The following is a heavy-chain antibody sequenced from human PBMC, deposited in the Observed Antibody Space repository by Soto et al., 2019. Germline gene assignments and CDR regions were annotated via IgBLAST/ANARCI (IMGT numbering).Heavy chain of an antibody. J-gene: IGHJ4*02. V-gene: IGHV4-59*01. CDR2: IYYSGST. Sequence: SETLSLTCTVSGGSISSYYWSWIRQPPGKGLEWIGYIYYSGSTNYNPSLKSRVTISVDTSKNQFSLKLSSVTAADTAVYYCARTVLGIFDYWGQGTLVTVSS. CDR3: ARTVLGIFDY. CDR1: GGSISSYY. D-gene: IGHD6-6*01.